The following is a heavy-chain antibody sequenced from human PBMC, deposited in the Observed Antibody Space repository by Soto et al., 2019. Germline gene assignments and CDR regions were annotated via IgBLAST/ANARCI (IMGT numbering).Heavy chain of an antibody. D-gene: IGHD6-19*01. CDR2: IYATGTT. Sequence: SETLSLTCTVSGASISGFYWSWIRKSAGKGLEWIGRIYATGTTDYNPSLKSRVMMSVDTSKKQFSLKLRSVTAADTAVYYCARFHSSGCAENFDYWGQGTLVTVSS. J-gene: IGHJ4*02. V-gene: IGHV4-4*07. CDR3: ARFHSSGCAENFDY. CDR1: GASISGFY.